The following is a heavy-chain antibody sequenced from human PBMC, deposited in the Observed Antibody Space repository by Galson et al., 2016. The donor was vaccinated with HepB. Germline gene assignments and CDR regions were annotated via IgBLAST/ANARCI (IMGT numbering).Heavy chain of an antibody. J-gene: IGHJ4*02. CDR2: IIPLFGTT. V-gene: IGHV1-69*13. CDR3: ARGRGLEPGHYLDS. CDR1: GGPFTSSS. Sequence: SVKVSCKASGGPFTSSSINWVRQAPGQGLEWMGGIIPLFGTTQYAQKFQGRVTMIAGESTRSAYMELNNLTSEDTAVYYCARGRGLEPGHYLDSWGQGSLVTVSS. D-gene: IGHD3-3*01.